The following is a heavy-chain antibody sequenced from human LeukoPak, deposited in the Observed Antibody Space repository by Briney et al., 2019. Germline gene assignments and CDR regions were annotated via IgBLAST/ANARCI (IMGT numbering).Heavy chain of an antibody. V-gene: IGHV1-8*03. CDR1: GYTFTSYD. Sequence: ASVKVSCKASGYTFTSYDINWVRQATGQGLEWMGWMNPNSGNTGYAQKFQGRVTITRNTSMSTAYMELSSLRSEDTAVYYCARGPQYSSSWTAHYYYYYYMDVWGKGTTVTVSS. J-gene: IGHJ6*03. CDR2: MNPNSGNT. D-gene: IGHD6-13*01. CDR3: ARGPQYSSSWTAHYYYYYYMDV.